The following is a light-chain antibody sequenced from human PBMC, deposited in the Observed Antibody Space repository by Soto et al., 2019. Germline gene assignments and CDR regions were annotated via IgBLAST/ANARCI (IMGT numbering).Light chain of an antibody. V-gene: IGKV1-5*03. J-gene: IGKJ1*01. CDR3: QQYNDSWT. Sequence: DIQMTQSPSTLSASVGDRVTITCRASQSISSWLAWYQQKPGTAPKLLIYKASTLQSGVPSRFSGSGSGTEFPLTISSLQPDDSATYYCQQYNDSWTFGQGTKV. CDR2: KAS. CDR1: QSISSW.